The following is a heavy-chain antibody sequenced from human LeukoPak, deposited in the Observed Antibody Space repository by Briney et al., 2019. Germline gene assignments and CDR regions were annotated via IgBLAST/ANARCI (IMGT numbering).Heavy chain of an antibody. Sequence: PGGSLRLSCAASGFTFSSYSMNWVRQAPGKGLEWVSSISSSSSYIYYADSVKGRFTISRDNAKNSLYLQMNSLRAEDTAVYYCARDPKTSPDFWSGYYTDADYWGQGTLVAVSS. CDR2: ISSSSSYI. CDR1: GFTFSSYS. V-gene: IGHV3-21*01. D-gene: IGHD3-3*01. CDR3: ARDPKTSPDFWSGYYTDADY. J-gene: IGHJ4*02.